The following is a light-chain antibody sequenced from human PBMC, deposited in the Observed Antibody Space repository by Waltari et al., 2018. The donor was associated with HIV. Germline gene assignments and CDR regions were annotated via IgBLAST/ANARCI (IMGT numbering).Light chain of an antibody. V-gene: IGKV3-15*01. CDR2: DAS. J-gene: IGKJ1*01. CDR1: QSISSD. Sequence: EIVMTQSPATLSVSPGERATLSCRASQSISSDLAWYQQRPGQAPRLLIYDASTRATGVPARFSGGGSGTEFTLTISSLQSEDFAVYYCLQYNNWPPWTFGQGTKVEIK. CDR3: LQYNNWPPWT.